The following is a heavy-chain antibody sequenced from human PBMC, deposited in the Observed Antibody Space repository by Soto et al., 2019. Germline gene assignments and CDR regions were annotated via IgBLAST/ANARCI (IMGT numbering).Heavy chain of an antibody. CDR1: GGTFSSYA. V-gene: IGHV1-69*13. CDR2: IIPIFGTA. Sequence: EASVKVSCKASGGTFSSYAISWVRQAPGQGLEWMGGIIPIFGTANYAQKFQGRVTITADESTSTAYMELSSLRSEDTAVYYCARDPTAYCGGDCYTSAFDIWGQGTMVTVSS. J-gene: IGHJ3*02. CDR3: ARDPTAYCGGDCYTSAFDI. D-gene: IGHD2-21*02.